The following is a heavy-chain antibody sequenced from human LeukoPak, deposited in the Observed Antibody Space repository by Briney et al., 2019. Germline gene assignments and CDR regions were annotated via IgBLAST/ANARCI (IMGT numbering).Heavy chain of an antibody. V-gene: IGHV7-4-1*02. CDR2: INTNTGNP. CDR3: ARAYYYDSSGYSGELDY. J-gene: IGHJ4*02. Sequence: ASVKVSCKASGCTFTSYAMNWVRQAPGQGLEWMGWINTNTGNPTYAQGFTGRFVFSLDTSVSTAYLQISSLKAEDTAVYYCARAYYYDSSGYSGELDYWGQGTLVTVSS. D-gene: IGHD3-22*01. CDR1: GCTFTSYA.